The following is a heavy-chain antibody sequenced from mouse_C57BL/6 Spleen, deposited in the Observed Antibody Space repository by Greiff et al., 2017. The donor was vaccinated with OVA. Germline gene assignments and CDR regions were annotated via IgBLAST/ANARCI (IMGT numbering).Heavy chain of an antibody. CDR3: ARPIYDGSWFAY. Sequence: QVQLKQPGAELVRPGSSVKLSCKASGYTFTSYWMDWVKQRPGQGLEWIGNIYPSDSETHYNQKFKDKATLTVDKSSSTAYMQLSSLTSEDSAVYYCARPIYDGSWFAYWGQGTLVTVSA. J-gene: IGHJ3*01. CDR1: GYTFTSYW. D-gene: IGHD2-3*01. CDR2: IYPSDSET. V-gene: IGHV1-61*01.